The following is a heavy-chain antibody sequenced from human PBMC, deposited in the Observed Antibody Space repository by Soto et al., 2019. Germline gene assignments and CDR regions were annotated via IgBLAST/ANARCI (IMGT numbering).Heavy chain of an antibody. Sequence: PGESLKISCKASGYSFPNYWIGWVRQMPGKGLEWMGTIYPSYSDTRYSPSFQGQVAISVDKSINTAYLQWSSLKASDTAMYFCARHDIFSTTICQNWFDPWGQGTLVTVSS. D-gene: IGHD2-2*01. V-gene: IGHV5-51*01. CDR3: ARHDIFSTTICQNWFDP. CDR1: GYSFPNYW. J-gene: IGHJ5*02. CDR2: IYPSYSDT.